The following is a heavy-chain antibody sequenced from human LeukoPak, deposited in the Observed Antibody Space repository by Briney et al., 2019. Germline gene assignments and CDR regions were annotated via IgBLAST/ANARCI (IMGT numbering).Heavy chain of an antibody. CDR1: GYTFINYD. V-gene: IGHV1-18*01. CDR3: ARGARYNWND. D-gene: IGHD1-20*01. CDR2: ISTYNGNT. J-gene: IGHJ4*01. Sequence: ASVKVSCKASGYTFINYDFSWVRQAPGQGLEWMGWISTYNGNTNYAQKLQGRVTMTTDTSTSTAYMELRSLRSDDTAVYYCARGARYNWNDWGQGTLLTVSS.